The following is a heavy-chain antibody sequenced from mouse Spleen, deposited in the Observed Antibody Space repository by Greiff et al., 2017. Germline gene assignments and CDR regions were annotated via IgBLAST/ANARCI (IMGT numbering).Heavy chain of an antibody. V-gene: IGHV1-52*01. Sequence: QVQLQQPGAELVRPGSSVKLSCKASGYTFTSYWMHWVKQRPIQGLEWIGNIDPSDSETHYNQKFKDKATLTVDKSSSTAYMQLSSLTSEDSAVYYCARRTDWDGGVFDYWGQGTTLTVSS. CDR3: ARRTDWDGGVFDY. D-gene: IGHD4-1*01. J-gene: IGHJ2*01. CDR1: GYTFTSYW. CDR2: IDPSDSET.